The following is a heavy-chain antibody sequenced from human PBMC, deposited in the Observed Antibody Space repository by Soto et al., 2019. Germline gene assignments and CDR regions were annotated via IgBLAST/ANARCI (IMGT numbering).Heavy chain of an antibody. D-gene: IGHD2-21*01. J-gene: IGHJ4*02. V-gene: IGHV4-4*07. CDR2: IFADGNT. Sequence: PSETLSLTCVVSGASISTSYWSWVRQPAGKRLQWIGRIFADGNTNSSPSLKGRVSMAIDKPQNQISLQLASVTAADTATYYCVRDIIVALDYWGQGAQVTGS. CDR1: GASISTSY. CDR3: VRDIIVALDY.